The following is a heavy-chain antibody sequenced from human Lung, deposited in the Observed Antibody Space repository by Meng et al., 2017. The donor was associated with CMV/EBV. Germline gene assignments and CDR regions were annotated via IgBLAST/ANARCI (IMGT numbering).Heavy chain of an antibody. CDR2: ISGSGGST. V-gene: IGHV3-23*01. CDR3: AKAYSSSSVGTNRGFDY. J-gene: IGHJ4*02. Sequence: GEXXKISCAASGFTFSSYAMSWVRQAPGKGLEWVSAISGSGGSTYYADSVKGRFTISRDNSKNTLYLQMNSLRAEDTAVYYCAKAYSSSSVGTNRGFDYWXPGTXVNVSS. CDR1: GFTFSSYA. D-gene: IGHD6-6*01.